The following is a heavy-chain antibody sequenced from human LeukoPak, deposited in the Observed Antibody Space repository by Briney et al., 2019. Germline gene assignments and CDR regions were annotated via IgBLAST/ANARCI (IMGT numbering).Heavy chain of an antibody. CDR1: GFTFSSYS. J-gene: IGHJ4*02. CDR3: ARGVGSVNFDY. Sequence: PGGSLRLSCAASGFTFSSYSMNWVRQAPGKGLEWVSYISSSSSTIYYADSVKSRFTISRDNAKNSLYLQMNSLRAEDTAVYYCARGVGSVNFDYWGQGTLVTVSS. V-gene: IGHV3-48*04. D-gene: IGHD3-10*01. CDR2: ISSSSSTI.